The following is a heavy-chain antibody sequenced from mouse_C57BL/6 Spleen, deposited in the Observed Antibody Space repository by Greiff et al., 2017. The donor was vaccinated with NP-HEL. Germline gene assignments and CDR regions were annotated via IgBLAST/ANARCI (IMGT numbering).Heavy chain of an antibody. CDR2: INPNYGTT. CDR1: GYSFTDYN. D-gene: IGHD3-2*02. Sequence: EVQLVESGPELVKPGASVKISCKASGYSFTDYNMNWVKQSNGKSLEWIGVINPNYGTTSYNQKFKGKATLTVDQSSSTAYMQLNSLTSEDSAVYYCARAGSSGWYFDVWGTGTTVTVSS. J-gene: IGHJ1*03. CDR3: ARAGSSGWYFDV. V-gene: IGHV1-39*01.